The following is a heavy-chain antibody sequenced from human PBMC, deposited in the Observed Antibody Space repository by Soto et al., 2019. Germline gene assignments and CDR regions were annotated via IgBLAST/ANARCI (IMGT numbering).Heavy chain of an antibody. V-gene: IGHV4-39*01. CDR1: GGSISGGPYY. J-gene: IGHJ6*02. CDR2: IYYSGSA. Sequence: QVQLQESGPGLVKPSETLSLTCTVSGGSISGGPYYWGWIRQPPGKGLEWIGFIYYSGSAYYNPSLKRRVTISIDTAKNQFSLKLTSVTAADTAVFYCARHGVDYGDYASYYYYGMDVWGRGTTVTVSS. D-gene: IGHD4-17*01. CDR3: ARHGVDYGDYASYYYYGMDV.